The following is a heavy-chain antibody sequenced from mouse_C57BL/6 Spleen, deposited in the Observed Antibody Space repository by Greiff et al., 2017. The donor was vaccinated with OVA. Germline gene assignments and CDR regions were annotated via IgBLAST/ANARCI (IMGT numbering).Heavy chain of an antibody. CDR2: INPSTGDT. CDR3: ATYDYDFDY. Sequence: EVKLMESGPELVKPGASVKISCKASGYSFTGYYMNWVKQSPEKSLEWIGEINPSTGDTTYNQKFKAKATLTVDKSSSTAYMQLKSLTSEDSAVYYCATYDYDFDYWGQGTTLTVSS. D-gene: IGHD2-4*01. CDR1: GYSFTGYY. V-gene: IGHV1-42*01. J-gene: IGHJ2*01.